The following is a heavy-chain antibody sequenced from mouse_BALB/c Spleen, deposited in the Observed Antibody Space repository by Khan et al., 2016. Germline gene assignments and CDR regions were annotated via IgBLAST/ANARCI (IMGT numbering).Heavy chain of an antibody. CDR3: ARTDRRGYFDY. V-gene: IGHV1-9*01. CDR1: GYTFSSYW. CDR2: ILPGSGST. Sequence: QVQLQQSGAELMKPGASVKISCKATGYTFSSYWIEWVKQRPGHGLEWIGEILPGSGSTNYNEKFRGKATLTADTSSNTAYMQRSSLTSEDSAVHYCARTDRRGYFDYWGQGTTLTVSS. J-gene: IGHJ2*01.